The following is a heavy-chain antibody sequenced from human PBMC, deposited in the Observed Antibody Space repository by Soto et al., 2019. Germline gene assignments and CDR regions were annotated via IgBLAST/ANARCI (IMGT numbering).Heavy chain of an antibody. CDR3: AREYSSGWYVDY. V-gene: IGHV1-8*01. Sequence: ASVKVSCKASGYTFTSYDINWVRQATGQGLEWMGWMNSNSGNTGYAQKFQGRVTMTRNTSISTAYMELSSLRSEDTAVYYCAREYSSGWYVDYWGQGTLVTVPQ. J-gene: IGHJ4*02. D-gene: IGHD6-19*01. CDR1: GYTFTSYD. CDR2: MNSNSGNT.